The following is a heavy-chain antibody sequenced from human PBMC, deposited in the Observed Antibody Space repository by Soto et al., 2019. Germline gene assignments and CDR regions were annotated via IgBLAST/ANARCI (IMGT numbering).Heavy chain of an antibody. J-gene: IGHJ4*02. CDR2: ISYDGSEK. CDR1: GFTFSSYG. CDR3: AKDSIEQHLVEVPDY. Sequence: PGGSLRLSCAASGFTFSSYGMHWVRQAPGKGLEWVAVISYDGSEKYYADSVKGRFTISRDNSKNTLFLQMKSLRAEDTSVYYCAKDSIEQHLVEVPDYWGQGTLVTVSS. D-gene: IGHD6-13*01. V-gene: IGHV3-30*18.